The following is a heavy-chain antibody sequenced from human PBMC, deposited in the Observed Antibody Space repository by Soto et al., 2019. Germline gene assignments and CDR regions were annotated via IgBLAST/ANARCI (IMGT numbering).Heavy chain of an antibody. CDR3: AREFGGLTMVRGKNWFDP. J-gene: IGHJ5*02. CDR1: GGSVSSGSYY. CDR2: IYYSGST. Sequence: PSETLSLTCTVSGGSVSSGSYYWSWIRQPPGKGLEWIGYIYYSGSTNYNPSLKSRVTISVDTSKNQFSLKLSSVTAADTAVYYCAREFGGLTMVRGKNWFDPWGQGTLVTVSS. D-gene: IGHD3-10*01. V-gene: IGHV4-61*01.